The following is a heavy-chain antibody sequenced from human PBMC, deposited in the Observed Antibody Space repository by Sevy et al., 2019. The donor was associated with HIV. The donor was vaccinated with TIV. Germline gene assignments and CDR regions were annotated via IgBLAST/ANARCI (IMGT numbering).Heavy chain of an antibody. CDR3: ARTRGGYCSSTSCYTYNWFDP. CDR1: GGSISSYY. J-gene: IGHJ5*02. Sequence: SETLSLTCTVSGGSISSYYWSWIRQPAGKGLEWIGRIYTSGSTNYNPSLKSRVTMSVDTSKNQFSLKLRSVTAADTAVYYCARTRGGYCSSTSCYTYNWFDPWGQGTLVTVSS. CDR2: IYTSGST. D-gene: IGHD2-2*02. V-gene: IGHV4-4*07.